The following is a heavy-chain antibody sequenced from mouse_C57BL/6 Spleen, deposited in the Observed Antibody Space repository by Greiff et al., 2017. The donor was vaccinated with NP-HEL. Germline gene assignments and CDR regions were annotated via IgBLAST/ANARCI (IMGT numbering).Heavy chain of an antibody. V-gene: IGHV1-4*01. J-gene: IGHJ4*01. D-gene: IGHD2-4*01. Sequence: QVQLKESGAELARPGASVKMSCKASGYTFTSYTMHWVKQRPGQGLEWIGYINPSSGYTKYNQKFKDKATLTADKSSSTAYMQLSSLTSEDSAVYYCARSGVYDYDGATYYYAMDYWGQGTSVTVSS. CDR3: ARSGVYDYDGATYYYAMDY. CDR1: GYTFTSYT. CDR2: INPSSGYT.